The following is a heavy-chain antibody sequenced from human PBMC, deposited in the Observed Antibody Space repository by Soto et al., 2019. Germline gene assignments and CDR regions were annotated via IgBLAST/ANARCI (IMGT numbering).Heavy chain of an antibody. CDR3: ARDYSTSGTYSDFFDY. CDR1: GFTFRSYG. D-gene: IGHD3-10*01. J-gene: IGHJ4*02. V-gene: IGHV3-33*05. Sequence: GGSLRLSCAASGFTFRSYGMHWVRQAPGKGLEWVALISSDGSNKYYADSMTGRFTISRDNSKNTLYLQMNSLRGEDTVFYYCARDYSTSGTYSDFFDYWGQGTLVTVSS. CDR2: ISSDGSNK.